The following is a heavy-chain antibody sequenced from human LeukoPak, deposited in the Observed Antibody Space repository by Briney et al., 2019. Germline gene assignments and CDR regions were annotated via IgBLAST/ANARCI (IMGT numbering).Heavy chain of an antibody. CDR2: INPNSGGT. CDR3: ARGPYYYYYMDV. J-gene: IGHJ6*03. CDR1: GYTITGYY. Sequence: ASVKVSCKASGYTITGYYMHWVRQAPGQGLEWMGWINPNSGGTNYAQKFQGRVTMTRDTSISTAYMELSRLRSDDTAVYYCARGPYYYYYMDVWGKGTTVTVSS. V-gene: IGHV1-2*02.